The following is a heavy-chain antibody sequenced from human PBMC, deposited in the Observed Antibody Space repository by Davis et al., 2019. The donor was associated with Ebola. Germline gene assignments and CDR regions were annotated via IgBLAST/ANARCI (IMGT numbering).Heavy chain of an antibody. V-gene: IGHV3-11*06. J-gene: IGHJ4*02. D-gene: IGHD6-19*01. Sequence: PGGSLRLSCAASGFTFSDYYMSWIRQAPGKGLEWVSDISSSSTYTNYADSVKGRFTISRDNAKNSLYLQMNSLRVEDTAVYYCVRDNGYSSGWGPGTLVTVSS. CDR1: GFTFSDYY. CDR2: ISSSSTYT. CDR3: VRDNGYSSG.